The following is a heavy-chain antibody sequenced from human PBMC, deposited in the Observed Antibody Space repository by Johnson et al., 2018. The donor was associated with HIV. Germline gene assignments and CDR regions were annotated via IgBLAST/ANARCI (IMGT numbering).Heavy chain of an antibody. D-gene: IGHD2-2*01. J-gene: IGHJ3*02. CDR3: ARGIQPDAFDI. Sequence: QVQLVESGGGVVQPGRSLRLSCAAYGFTFSSYAMHWVRQAPGKGLEWVAVISYDGSNKYYADSVKGRFTISRDNSKNTLYVQMNSLRAEDTAVYYCARGIQPDAFDIWGQGTMVTVSS. V-gene: IGHV3-30*14. CDR1: GFTFSSYA. CDR2: ISYDGSNK.